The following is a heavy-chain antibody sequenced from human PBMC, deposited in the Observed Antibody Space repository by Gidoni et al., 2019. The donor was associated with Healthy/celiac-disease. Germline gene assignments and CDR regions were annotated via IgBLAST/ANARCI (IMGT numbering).Heavy chain of an antibody. CDR2: IYYSGST. D-gene: IGHD1-1*01. CDR3: ASGTDDAFDI. Sequence: QLQLQESGPGLVKPSETLSLTCTVSGGSISSSSYYWGWIRQPPGKGLEWIGSIYYSGSTYYNPSLKSRVTISVDTSKNQFSLRLSSVTAADTAVYYCASGTDDAFDIWGQGTMVTVSS. J-gene: IGHJ3*02. V-gene: IGHV4-39*07. CDR1: GGSISSSSYY.